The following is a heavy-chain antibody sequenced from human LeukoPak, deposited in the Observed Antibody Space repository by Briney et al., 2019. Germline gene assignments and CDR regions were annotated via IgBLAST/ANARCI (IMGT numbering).Heavy chain of an antibody. CDR3: VRGNDYGGPHY. D-gene: IGHD4-23*01. CDR2: INSDGSST. J-gene: IGHJ4*02. CDR1: GFTFSSSW. Sequence: GGSLRLSCAASGFTFSSSWMHWVRQAPGKGLVWVSRINSDGSSTNYADSVKGRFTISRDNAKNTLYLQMDSLRAEDTAVYYCVRGNDYGGPHYWGQGTLVTVSS. V-gene: IGHV3-74*01.